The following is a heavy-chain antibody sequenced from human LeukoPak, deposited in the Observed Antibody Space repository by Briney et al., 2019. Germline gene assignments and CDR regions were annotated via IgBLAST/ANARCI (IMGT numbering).Heavy chain of an antibody. D-gene: IGHD6-19*01. CDR2: IYYSGST. J-gene: IGHJ4*02. V-gene: IGHV4-61*01. CDR3: ATEVAGNFDY. Sequence: KPSETLSLTCTVSGGSVSSGSYYWSWIRQPPGKGLEWIGYIYYSGSTNYNPSLKSRVTISVDTSKNQFSLKLISVTAADTAVYYCATEVAGNFDYWGQGTLVTVSS. CDR1: GGSVSSGSYY.